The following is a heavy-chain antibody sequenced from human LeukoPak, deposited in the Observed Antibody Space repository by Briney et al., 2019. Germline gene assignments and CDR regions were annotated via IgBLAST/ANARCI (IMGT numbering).Heavy chain of an antibody. CDR3: ARDIYGSGSLFDY. D-gene: IGHD3-10*01. J-gene: IGHJ4*02. V-gene: IGHV4-59*01. CDR2: IYYSGST. Sequence: SETLSLTGTVSGGSISSYYWSWIRQPPGKGLEWIGYIYYSGSTNYNPSLKSRVTISVDTSKNQFSLKLSSVTAADTAVYYCARDIYGSGSLFDYWGQGTLVTVSS. CDR1: GGSISSYY.